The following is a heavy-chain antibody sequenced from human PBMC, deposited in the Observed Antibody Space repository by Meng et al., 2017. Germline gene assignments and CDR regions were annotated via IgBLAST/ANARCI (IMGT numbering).Heavy chain of an antibody. D-gene: IGHD3-10*01. CDR1: GGHFSRYA. V-gene: IGHV1-69*01. CDR3: ATGSGSYPLVKY. Sequence: QGQLVQAGAEVRKPGSSVKVSCKASGGHFSRYAISWVRQAPGQGLEWMGGIIPIFGTANYAQKFQGRVTITADESTSTAYMELSSLRSEDTAVYYCATGSGSYPLVKYWGQGTLVTVSS. J-gene: IGHJ4*02. CDR2: IIPIFGTA.